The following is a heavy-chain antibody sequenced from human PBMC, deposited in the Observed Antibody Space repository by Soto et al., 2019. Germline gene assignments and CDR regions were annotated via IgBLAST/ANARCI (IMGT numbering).Heavy chain of an antibody. V-gene: IGHV6-1*01. Sequence: SQTLSLTCVISGDSVSSNGAYWNWIRQSPSRGLQWLGRIYYRSKWFHDYAASVESRMAINPDTSRNQFSLQLSHVTPEDTAVYYCARVHCSAGTCLDGLDFWGQGATVTVSS. CDR1: GDSVSSNGAY. J-gene: IGHJ6*02. D-gene: IGHD2-15*01. CDR2: IYYRSKWFH. CDR3: ARVHCSAGTCLDGLDF.